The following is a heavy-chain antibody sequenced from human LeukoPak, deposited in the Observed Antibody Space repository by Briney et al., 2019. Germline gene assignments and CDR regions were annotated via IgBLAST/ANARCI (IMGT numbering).Heavy chain of an antibody. CDR2: INPNSGGT. D-gene: IGHD3-22*01. CDR1: GYTFTSYG. Sequence: GASVKVSCKASGYTFTSYGISWVRQAPGQGLEWMGWINPNSGGTNYAQKFQGRVTMTRDTSISTAYMELSRLRSDDTAVYYCARGHDSSGYPDADYWGQGTLVTVSS. CDR3: ARGHDSSGYPDADY. V-gene: IGHV1-2*02. J-gene: IGHJ4*02.